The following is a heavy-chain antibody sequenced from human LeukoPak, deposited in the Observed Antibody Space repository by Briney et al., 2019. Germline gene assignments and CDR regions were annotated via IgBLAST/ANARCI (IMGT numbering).Heavy chain of an antibody. CDR2: IIPIFGTA. V-gene: IGHV1-69*13. CDR3: ARYSGYEGNWFDP. D-gene: IGHD5-12*01. CDR1: GGTFSSYA. J-gene: IGHJ5*02. Sequence: ASVKVSCKASGGTFSSYAISWVRQAPGQGLEWMGGIIPIFGTANYAQKFQGRVTITADESTGTAYMELSSLRSEDTAVYYCARYSGYEGNWFDPWGQGTLVTVSS.